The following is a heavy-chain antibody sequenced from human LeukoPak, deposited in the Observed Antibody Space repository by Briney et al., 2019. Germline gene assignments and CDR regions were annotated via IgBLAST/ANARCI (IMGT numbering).Heavy chain of an antibody. J-gene: IGHJ4*02. V-gene: IGHV3-21*01. CDR3: ATMNLGYCSGGSCYSYYFDY. D-gene: IGHD2-15*01. CDR1: GFTFSSYS. Sequence: GGSLRLSCAASGFTFSSYSMNWVRQAPGKGLEWVSSISSSSSYIYYADSVKGRFTISRDNAKNSLYLQMNSLRAEDTAVYYCATMNLGYCSGGSCYSYYFDYWGQETLVTVSS. CDR2: ISSSSSYI.